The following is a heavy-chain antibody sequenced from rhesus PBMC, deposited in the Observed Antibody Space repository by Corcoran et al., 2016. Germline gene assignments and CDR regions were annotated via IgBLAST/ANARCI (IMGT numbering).Heavy chain of an antibody. J-gene: IGHJ4*01. D-gene: IGHD4-29*01. CDR2: ISSASSYI. Sequence: EVQLVESGGGLVQPGGSLRLSCAASGFTFSSYYMGWVLQAPGKGLDGVSSISSASSYIYYADSVKGRFTISRDNAKNSLSLQMNSLKTEDTAVYYCTRVGYGSSYLIDYWGQGVLVTVSS. CDR3: TRVGYGSSYLIDY. CDR1: GFTFSSYY. V-gene: IGHV3S16*01.